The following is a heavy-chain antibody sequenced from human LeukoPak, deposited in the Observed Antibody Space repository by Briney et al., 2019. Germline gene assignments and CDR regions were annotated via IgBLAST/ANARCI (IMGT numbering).Heavy chain of an antibody. V-gene: IGHV3-30-3*02. CDR1: GFTFSRYA. Sequence: PGGSLRLSCEASGFTFSRYAMHWVRHAPGTGLEWVAVMSSDGSKKYYADSVKGRFTISRDNSKNTLYLQMNSLRAEDTAVYYCAKKFTGTTVISGDYFDYWGQGTLVTVSS. D-gene: IGHD4-17*01. CDR3: AKKFTGTTVISGDYFDY. CDR2: MSSDGSKK. J-gene: IGHJ4*02.